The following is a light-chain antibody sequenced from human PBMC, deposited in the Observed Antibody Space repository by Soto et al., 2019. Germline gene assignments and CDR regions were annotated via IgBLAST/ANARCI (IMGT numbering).Light chain of an antibody. CDR1: QDISTW. Sequence: DIQMTQSPSSVTASVGDRVTITCRATQDISTWLAWYQQKPGKAPKLLIYDASNLETGVPSRFSGSGSGTDFTFTITSLQPQDIATYYCQQYDNVPITFGQGTRLEIK. CDR3: QQYDNVPIT. CDR2: DAS. V-gene: IGKV1-33*01. J-gene: IGKJ5*01.